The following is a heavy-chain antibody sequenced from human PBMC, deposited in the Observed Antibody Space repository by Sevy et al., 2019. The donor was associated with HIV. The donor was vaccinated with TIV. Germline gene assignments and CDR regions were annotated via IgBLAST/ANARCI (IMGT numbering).Heavy chain of an antibody. CDR3: ASDQSLNYMDV. J-gene: IGHJ6*03. CDR2: IWYDGSNK. CDR1: GFTFSSYG. V-gene: IGHV3-33*08. D-gene: IGHD3-10*01. Sequence: GESLKLACAASGFTFSSYGMHWVRQAPGKGLEWVAVIWYDGSNKYYADSVKGRFTISRDNSKNTLYLQMNSLRAEDTAVYYCASDQSLNYMDVWGKGTTVTVSS.